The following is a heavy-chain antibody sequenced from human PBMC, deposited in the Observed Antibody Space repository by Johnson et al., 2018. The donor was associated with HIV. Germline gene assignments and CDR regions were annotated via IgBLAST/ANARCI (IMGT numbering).Heavy chain of an antibody. CDR3: ATYSSSWYKGGYAFDI. CDR1: GFTFDDYG. D-gene: IGHD6-13*01. Sequence: QVQLVESGGGVVRPGGSLRLSCAASGFTFDDYGMSWIRQAPGKGLEWVSYISSSGSTIYYADSVKGRFTISRDNAKNSLYLQMNSLRAEDTAVYYCATYSSSWYKGGYAFDIWGQGTMVTVSS. V-gene: IGHV3-11*04. J-gene: IGHJ3*02. CDR2: ISSSGSTI.